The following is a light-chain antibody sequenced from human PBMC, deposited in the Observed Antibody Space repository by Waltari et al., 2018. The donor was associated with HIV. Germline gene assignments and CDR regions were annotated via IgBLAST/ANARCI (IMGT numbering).Light chain of an antibody. CDR2: EDN. Sequence: FMLTQPHSVSGSAGKTVNISCTRDSGSIASHYVQGFQQRPGSSPRTLIYEDNQRPSGVSDRFSASVDSSSNSASLTISGLRTYDEADYYCQSYDTKNHWVFGGGSRLTVL. J-gene: IGLJ3*02. CDR1: SGSIASHY. CDR3: QSYDTKNHWV. V-gene: IGLV6-57*01.